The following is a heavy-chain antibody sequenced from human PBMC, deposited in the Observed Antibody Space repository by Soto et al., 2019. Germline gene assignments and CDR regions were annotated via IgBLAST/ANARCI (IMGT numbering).Heavy chain of an antibody. J-gene: IGHJ4*02. Sequence: EVQLVESGGGLVQPGGSLRLSCVASGFALSNYWINWVRQAPGKGLEWVANIKQAGSEKNYVDSVKGRFTISRDNARNSLYLQMNSLRAEDTAAYSCAIETSTLGCWGQGTLVTVSS. CDR1: GFALSNYW. CDR2: IKQAGSEK. CDR3: AIETSTLGC. D-gene: IGHD3-16*01. V-gene: IGHV3-7*05.